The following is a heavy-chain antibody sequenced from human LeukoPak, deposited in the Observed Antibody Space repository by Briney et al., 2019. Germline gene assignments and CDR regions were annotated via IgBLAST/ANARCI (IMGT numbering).Heavy chain of an antibody. CDR2: ISSGSGTI. V-gene: IGHV3-48*02. D-gene: IGHD3-10*01. CDR3: ARGGNIDF. CDR1: GFIFSSYS. Sequence: GGSLRLSCAASGFIFSSYSMNWGRQAPGRGLEWLSYISSGSGTIYYADSVKGRFTISRDNAKNSVYLQMNSLRDEDTAVYYCARGGNIDFWGQGTLVTVSS. J-gene: IGHJ4*02.